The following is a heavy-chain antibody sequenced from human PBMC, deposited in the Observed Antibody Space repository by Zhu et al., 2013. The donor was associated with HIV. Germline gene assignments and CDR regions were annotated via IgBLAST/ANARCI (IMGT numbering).Heavy chain of an antibody. Sequence: QVQLVQSGAEVKKPGASVKVSCKASGYTFTGYYMHWVRQAPGQGLEWMGWINPNSGGTNYAQKFQGRVTMTRDTSISTAYMALSRLRSEDTAVYYCARDLGSSWTGYYYGMDVWGQGTTVTVSS. J-gene: IGHJ6*02. V-gene: IGHV1-2*02. CDR2: INPNSGGT. CDR3: ARDLGSSWTGYYYGMDV. D-gene: IGHD6-13*01. CDR1: GYTFTGYY.